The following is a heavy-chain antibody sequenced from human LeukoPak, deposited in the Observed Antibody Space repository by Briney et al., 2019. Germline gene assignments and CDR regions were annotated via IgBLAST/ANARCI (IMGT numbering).Heavy chain of an antibody. CDR2: INWNGDST. D-gene: IGHD2-2*01. V-gene: IGHV3-20*04. CDR3: AGPMGPAAIFGFDY. J-gene: IGHJ4*02. CDR1: GFIFDDYG. Sequence: GGSLRLSCAASGFIFDDYGMSWVRQAPGKGLEWVSGINWNGDSTGYADSVKGRFTISRDNAKNSLYLQMNSLRVEDTAVYYCAGPMGPAAIFGFDYWGQGTLVTVSS.